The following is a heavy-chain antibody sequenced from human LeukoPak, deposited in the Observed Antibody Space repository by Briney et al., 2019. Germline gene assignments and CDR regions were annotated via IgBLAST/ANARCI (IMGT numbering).Heavy chain of an antibody. CDR2: INPNNGGT. V-gene: IGHV1-2*02. CDR3: ALSQSSYSNYEGAFDI. Sequence: ASVKVSCKASGYIFTGYYIHWVRQAPGQGLEWMGWINPNNGGTNSAQNFQGRVTMTRDTSITTAYMEVSRLRSDDTGVYYCALSQSSYSNYEGAFDIWGQGTMVTVSS. D-gene: IGHD4-11*01. CDR1: GYIFTGYY. J-gene: IGHJ3*02.